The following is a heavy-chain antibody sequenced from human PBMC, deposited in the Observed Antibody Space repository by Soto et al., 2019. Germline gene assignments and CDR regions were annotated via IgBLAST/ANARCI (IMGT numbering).Heavy chain of an antibody. J-gene: IGHJ4*02. V-gene: IGHV5-51*01. CDR3: ARPRYSTTWYPFDH. Sequence: GESLKISCKGSGYSFTSYWIGWVRQMPGKGLEWMGIVYPGDSRTTYSPSFQGQVTISADKSIDTAYLHWSSLKASDTAMYYCARPRYSTTWYPFDHWGQGTLVTVSS. D-gene: IGHD6-13*01. CDR1: GYSFTSYW. CDR2: VYPGDSRT.